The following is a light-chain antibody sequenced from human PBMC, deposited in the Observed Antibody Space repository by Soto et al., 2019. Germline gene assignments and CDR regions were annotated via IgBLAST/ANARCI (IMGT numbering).Light chain of an antibody. CDR1: SSDVGGYNY. J-gene: IGLJ1*01. CDR3: SSYAGSNTPYV. Sequence: QSVLTQPPSASGSPGQSVTISCTGTSSDVGGYNYVSWYQQHPGKAPKLLIYEVIKRPSGVPDRFSASRSGNTASLTVSDLQAEDEADYYCSSYAGSNTPYVFGTVTKVTVL. V-gene: IGLV2-8*01. CDR2: EVI.